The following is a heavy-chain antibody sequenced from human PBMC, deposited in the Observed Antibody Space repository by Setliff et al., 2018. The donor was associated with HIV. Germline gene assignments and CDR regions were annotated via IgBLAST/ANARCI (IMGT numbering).Heavy chain of an antibody. J-gene: IGHJ6*03. CDR1: GFPFSAYA. D-gene: IGHD3-10*01. CDR3: ARAMSHYGSGTFEYYYYMDV. V-gene: IGHV3-11*03. Sequence: PGGSLRLSCEASGFPFSAYAFSWVRQAPGKGLEWVSFISSSATYTTYADSVKGRFTISRDNAKKSMYLQMNSLRGEDTAVYYCARAMSHYGSGTFEYYYYMDVWGKGTTVTVSS. CDR2: ISSSATYT.